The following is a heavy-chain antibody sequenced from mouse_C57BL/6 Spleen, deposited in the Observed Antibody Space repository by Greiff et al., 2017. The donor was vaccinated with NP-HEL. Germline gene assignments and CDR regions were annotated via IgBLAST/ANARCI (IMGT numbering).Heavy chain of an antibody. CDR2: IDPSDSYT. CDR3: ARRYYGSSLYYFDY. V-gene: IGHV1-50*01. J-gene: IGHJ2*01. CDR1: GYTFTSYW. Sequence: QVRLQQPGAELVKPGASVKLSCKASGYTFTSYWMQWVKQRPGQGLEWIGEIDPSDSYTNYNQKFKGKATLTVDTSSSTAYMQLSSLTSEDSAVYYCARRYYGSSLYYFDYWGQGTTLTVSS. D-gene: IGHD1-1*01.